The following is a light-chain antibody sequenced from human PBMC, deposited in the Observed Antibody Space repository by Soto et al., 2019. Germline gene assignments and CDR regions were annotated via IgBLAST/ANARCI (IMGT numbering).Light chain of an antibody. V-gene: IGKV3-11*01. Sequence: EIVLTQSPATLSLSPGERATLSCRASENINNYLAWYQQKPGQAPRLLIYDAFNRATGIPARFSGSGSGTDFTLTISSLEPEDFAVYYCQQRSKCPLTFGGGTKVEIK. J-gene: IGKJ4*01. CDR2: DAF. CDR1: ENINNY. CDR3: QQRSKCPLT.